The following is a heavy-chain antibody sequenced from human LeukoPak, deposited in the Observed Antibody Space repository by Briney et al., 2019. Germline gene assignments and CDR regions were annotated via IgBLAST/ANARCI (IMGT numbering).Heavy chain of an antibody. V-gene: IGHV4-34*01. Sequence: SETLSLTCAVYGVSFSGYYWSWIRQPPGKELEWIGEINHSGSTNYNPSLKSRVTISVDTSKNQFSLKLSSVTAADTAVYYCARRGAKDYWGQGTLVTVSS. CDR3: ARRGAKDY. CDR2: INHSGST. D-gene: IGHD3-16*01. J-gene: IGHJ4*02. CDR1: GVSFSGYY.